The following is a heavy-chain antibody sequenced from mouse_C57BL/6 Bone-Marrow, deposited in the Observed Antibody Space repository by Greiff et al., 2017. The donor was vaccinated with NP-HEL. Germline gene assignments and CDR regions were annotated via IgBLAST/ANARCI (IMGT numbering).Heavy chain of an antibody. J-gene: IGHJ1*03. Sequence: VQLQQPGAELVKPGASVKVSCKASGYTFTSYWMHWVKQRPGQGLEWIGRIHPSDSDTNYNQKFKGKATLTVDKSSSTAYMQLSSLTSEDSAVYYCAIWDRWLLHALNVWGTGTTVTVSS. CDR1: GYTFTSYW. D-gene: IGHD2-3*01. V-gene: IGHV1-74*01. CDR2: IHPSDSDT. CDR3: AIWDRWLLHALNV.